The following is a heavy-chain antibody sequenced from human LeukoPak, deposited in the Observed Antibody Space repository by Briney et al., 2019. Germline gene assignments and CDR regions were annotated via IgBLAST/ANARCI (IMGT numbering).Heavy chain of an antibody. CDR1: GYTFTGYH. CDR3: ARDGNYNRGDWFDP. V-gene: IGHV1-2*02. Sequence: GASVKVSCKTSGYTFTGYHMHWVRQAPGEGLEWMAWINPYSGATRYTHRFHGRVTMTTDTSTSTAYMELRSPRSDDTAVYYCARDGNYNRGDWFDPWGQGTLVTVSS. D-gene: IGHD5-24*01. CDR2: INPYSGAT. J-gene: IGHJ5*02.